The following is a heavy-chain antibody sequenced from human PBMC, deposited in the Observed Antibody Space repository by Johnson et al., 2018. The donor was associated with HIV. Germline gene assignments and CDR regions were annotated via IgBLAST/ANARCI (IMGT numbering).Heavy chain of an antibody. CDR3: STYAALITMYVEIKGGAFDI. V-gene: IGHV3-15*01. D-gene: IGHD3-16*01. Sequence: MMLVESGGGRAKPGGSLRLSCAVSGFSFTNAWMSWVRQAPGKGLEWIGRIQSKTDGGTTDYAASVKGRFTISRDDSKNTLYLQMNSLKTEDTAVYYCSTYAALITMYVEIKGGAFDIWGQGTMVTVSS. CDR1: GFSFTNAW. CDR2: IQSKTDGGTT. J-gene: IGHJ3*02.